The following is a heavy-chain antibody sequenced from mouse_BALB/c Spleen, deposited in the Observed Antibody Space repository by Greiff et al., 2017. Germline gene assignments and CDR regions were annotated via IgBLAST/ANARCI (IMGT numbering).Heavy chain of an antibody. CDR1: GFTFSSFG. D-gene: IGHD1-2*01. V-gene: IGHV5-17*02. Sequence: EVMLVESGGGLVQPGGSRKLSCAASGFTFSSFGMHWVRQAPEKGLEWVAYISSGSSTIYYADTVKGRFTISRDNPKNTLFLQMTSLRSEDTAMYYCARSPTATDYYAMDYWGQGTSVTVSS. CDR3: ARSPTATDYYAMDY. J-gene: IGHJ4*01. CDR2: ISSGSSTI.